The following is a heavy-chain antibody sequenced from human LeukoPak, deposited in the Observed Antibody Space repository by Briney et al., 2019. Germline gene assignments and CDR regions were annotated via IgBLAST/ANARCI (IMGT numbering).Heavy chain of an antibody. CDR1: GGSFSAYY. V-gene: IGHV4-34*01. Sequence: PSETLSLTCAVYGGSFSAYYWSWIRQPPGKGLEWIGEINHSGSTKYNPSLKSRVTISGDTSKNQFSLKLTSVTAADTAVYYCTRVGSGPNNWGQGTLVTVSS. CDR2: INHSGST. D-gene: IGHD1-26*01. CDR3: TRVGSGPNN. J-gene: IGHJ4*02.